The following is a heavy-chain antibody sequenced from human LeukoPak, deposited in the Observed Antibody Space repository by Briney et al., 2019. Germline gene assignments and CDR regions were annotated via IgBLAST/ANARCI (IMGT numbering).Heavy chain of an antibody. CDR1: GVTFSSYS. J-gene: IGHJ3*02. CDR2: ISSSSSYI. Sequence: GGSLRLSCAASGVTFSSYSMNWVRQAPGKGLEWVSSISSSSSYIYYADSVKGRFTISRDNAKNSLYLQMNSLRAEDTAVYYCARGRYSAAFDIWGQGTMVTVSS. V-gene: IGHV3-21*01. D-gene: IGHD3-9*01. CDR3: ARGRYSAAFDI.